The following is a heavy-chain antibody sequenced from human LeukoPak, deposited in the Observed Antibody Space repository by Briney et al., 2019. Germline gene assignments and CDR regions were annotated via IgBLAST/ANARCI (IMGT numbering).Heavy chain of an antibody. Sequence: HGESLKISCKGSGSPFTRYWIGWVRPMPGKGLEWMGIIYPSDSDARYSPSFQGQVTISADKSISTAYLQWSSLKASDTAMYYCARRGSSGYFDFDYWGQGTLVTVSS. CDR1: GSPFTRYW. CDR2: IYPSDSDA. CDR3: ARRGSSGYFDFDY. V-gene: IGHV5-51*01. D-gene: IGHD3-22*01. J-gene: IGHJ4*02.